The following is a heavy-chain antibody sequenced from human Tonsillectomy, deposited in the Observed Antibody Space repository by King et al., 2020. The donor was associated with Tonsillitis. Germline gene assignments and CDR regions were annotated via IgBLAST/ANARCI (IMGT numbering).Heavy chain of an antibody. CDR1: GGSFSGSNW. J-gene: IGHJ4*02. CDR3: AGADLYSYVYEIGY. V-gene: IGHV4-4*02. CDR2: IYHSGST. Sequence: QLQESGPGLVKPSGTLSLTCDVSGGSFSGSNWWSLVRQPPGKGLEGIGEIYHSGSTNYNPSLRSRVTISVDKSKNQFSLKLRSVTAADTAVYYCAGADLYSYVYEIGYWGQGTLVTVSP. D-gene: IGHD5-18*01.